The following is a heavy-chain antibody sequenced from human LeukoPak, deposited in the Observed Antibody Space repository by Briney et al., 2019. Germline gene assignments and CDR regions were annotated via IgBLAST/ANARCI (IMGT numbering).Heavy chain of an antibody. J-gene: IGHJ6*04. D-gene: IGHD3-16*02. CDR2: IKQDGSEK. Sequence: GWSLRLSCAASVFTFSSYWMSWVRQAPAKGLEGVANIKQDGSEKYYVDAVNGQFPISRDNAKISLYLQMNSLRAEDTAVYYCARVVIDYYYYGMDVWGKGPTVTVSA. CDR1: VFTFSSYW. CDR3: ARVVIDYYYYGMDV. V-gene: IGHV3-7*03.